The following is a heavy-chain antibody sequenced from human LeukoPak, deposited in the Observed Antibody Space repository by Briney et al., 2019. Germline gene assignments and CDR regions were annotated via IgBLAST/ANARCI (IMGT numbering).Heavy chain of an antibody. J-gene: IGHJ4*02. V-gene: IGHV3-30*02. CDR2: IRYDGSNK. CDR1: GFTFSSYG. D-gene: IGHD3-22*01. Sequence: PGGSLRLSCAASGFTFSSYGMHWVRQAPGKGLEWVAFIRYDGSNKYYADSVKGRFTISRDNAKNSLYLQMNSLRAEDTAVYYCAKDDDSSGSSFDYWGQGTLVTVSS. CDR3: AKDDDSSGSSFDY.